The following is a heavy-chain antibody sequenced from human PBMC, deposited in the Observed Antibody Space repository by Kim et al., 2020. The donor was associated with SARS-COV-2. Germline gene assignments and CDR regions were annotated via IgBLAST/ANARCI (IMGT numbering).Heavy chain of an antibody. D-gene: IGHD3-10*01. CDR3: ARVRGVSVLLGYYYYGMDV. V-gene: IGHV4-34*01. J-gene: IGHJ6*02. CDR2: INHSGST. Sequence: SETLSLTCAVYGGSFSGYYWSWIRHPPGKGLEWIWEINHSGSTNYNQSLKKRVTISVDTSKNQFSLKLSSVTAAATAVYYCARVRGVSVLLGYYYYGMDVWGQGTMVTVSS. CDR1: GGSFSGYY.